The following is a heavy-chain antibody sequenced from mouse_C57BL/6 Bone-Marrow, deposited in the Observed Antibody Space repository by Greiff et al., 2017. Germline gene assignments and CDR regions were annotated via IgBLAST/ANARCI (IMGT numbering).Heavy chain of an antibody. Sequence: EVKLVESGGGLVQPGGSLKLSCAASGFTFSDYYMYWVRQTPEKRLEWVAYISNGGGSTYYPDTVKGRFTISSDNAKNTLYLQMSRLKSEDTAMYYCASTTVVATNAMDYWGQGTSVTVSS. CDR2: ISNGGGST. D-gene: IGHD1-1*01. J-gene: IGHJ4*01. CDR3: ASTTVVATNAMDY. CDR1: GFTFSDYY. V-gene: IGHV5-12*01.